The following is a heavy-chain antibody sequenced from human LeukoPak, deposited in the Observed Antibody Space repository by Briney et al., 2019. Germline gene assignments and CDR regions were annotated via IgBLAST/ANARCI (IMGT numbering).Heavy chain of an antibody. J-gene: IGHJ4*02. CDR2: IYTSGST. V-gene: IGHV4-61*02. CDR1: GGSISSGSYC. D-gene: IGHD2-15*01. CDR3: ARVSGGTRDY. Sequence: SQTLSLTCTVSGGSISSGSYCWSWIRQPAGKGLEWIGRIYTSGSTNHNPSLKSRVTISVDTSKNQFSLKLSSVTAADTAVYYCARVSGGTRDYWGQGTLVTVSS.